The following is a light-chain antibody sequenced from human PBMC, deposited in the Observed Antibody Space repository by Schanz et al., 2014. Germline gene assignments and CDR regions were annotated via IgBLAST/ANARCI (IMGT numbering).Light chain of an antibody. J-gene: IGLJ3*02. V-gene: IGLV2-23*01. CDR3: CSYAGSSTWV. CDR2: EGS. Sequence: QSALTQPASVSGSPGQSITISCTATGSADGAFTYVSWYQRHPGKAPKLMIYEGSKRPSGVSNRISGSKSGNTASLTISGVQAEDEADYYCCSYAGSSTWVFGGGTKLTVL. CDR1: GSADGAFTY.